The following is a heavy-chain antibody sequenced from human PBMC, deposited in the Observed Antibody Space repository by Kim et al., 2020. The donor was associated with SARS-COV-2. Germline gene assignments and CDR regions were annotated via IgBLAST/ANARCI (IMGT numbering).Heavy chain of an antibody. CDR1: GGSISSSSYY. D-gene: IGHD6-19*01. V-gene: IGHV4-39*01. CDR3: ARHNQEQWLVMGARGSGWFDP. J-gene: IGHJ5*02. CDR2: IYFSGRP. Sequence: SETLSLTCTVSGGSISSSSYYWGWIRQPQGKGLEWFGSIYFSGRPSYNPPPKIQATLSVATSKNQFSLKLSSVTAADTAVYYWARHNQEQWLVMGARGSGWFDPWGQGTLVTVSS.